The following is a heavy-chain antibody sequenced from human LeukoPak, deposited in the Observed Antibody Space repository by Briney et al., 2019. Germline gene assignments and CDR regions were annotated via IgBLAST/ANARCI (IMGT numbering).Heavy chain of an antibody. CDR2: INPNSGGT. Sequence: ASVKVSCKASGYTFTGYYMHWVRQAPGQGLEWMGRINPNSGGTNYAQKFQGRVTMTRDTSIRTAHMELSRLRSDDTAVYYCARTAQVVYAFDIWGQGTMVTVSS. CDR3: ARTAQVVYAFDI. J-gene: IGHJ3*02. CDR1: GYTFTGYY. D-gene: IGHD2-15*01. V-gene: IGHV1-2*06.